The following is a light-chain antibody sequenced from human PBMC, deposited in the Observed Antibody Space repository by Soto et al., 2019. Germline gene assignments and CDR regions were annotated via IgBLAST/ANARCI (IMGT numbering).Light chain of an antibody. V-gene: IGLV2-8*01. CDR1: GSDIGAYNF. J-gene: IGLJ3*02. CDR3: YSYASSSTQV. CDR2: GVT. Sequence: QSALAQPPSASGSPGQSVTISCTGSGSDIGAYNFVSWYQQHPGKAPKLMIFGVTERPSGVPDRFSGSKSGNTASLTVSGLQADDEAVYYCYSYASSSTQVFGGGTKLTVL.